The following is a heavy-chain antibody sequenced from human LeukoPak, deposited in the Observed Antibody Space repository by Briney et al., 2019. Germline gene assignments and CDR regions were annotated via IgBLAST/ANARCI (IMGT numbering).Heavy chain of an antibody. J-gene: IGHJ4*02. V-gene: IGHV3-30*04. CDR1: GFTFSSYA. D-gene: IGHD3-10*01. CDR2: ISYDGSNK. Sequence: PGRSLRLSCAASGFTFSSYAMHWVRQAPGKGLEWVAVISYDGSNKYYADSVKGRFTISRDNAKNSLYLQMNSLRAEDTAVYYCARAITMVRGADGFDYWGQGTLVTVSS. CDR3: ARAITMVRGADGFDY.